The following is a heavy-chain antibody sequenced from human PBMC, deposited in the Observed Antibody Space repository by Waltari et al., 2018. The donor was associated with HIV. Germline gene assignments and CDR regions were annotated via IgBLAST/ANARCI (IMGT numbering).Heavy chain of an antibody. Sequence: EVQLVESGGGLVQPGGSLSLYCAASGFTFSSYWMRSVPQAPGKGLEWVDNIKQDGSEIYYVDSVKGRFTISRDNAKNSLYLQMNSLRAEDTAVYFCARRGGRSSPLGYWGQGTLVTVSS. CDR1: GFTFSSYW. CDR3: ARRGGRSSPLGY. J-gene: IGHJ4*02. D-gene: IGHD6-13*01. V-gene: IGHV3-7*01. CDR2: IKQDGSEI.